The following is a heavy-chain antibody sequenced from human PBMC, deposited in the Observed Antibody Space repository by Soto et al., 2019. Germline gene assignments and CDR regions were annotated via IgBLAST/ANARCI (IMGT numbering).Heavy chain of an antibody. J-gene: IGHJ4*02. D-gene: IGHD3-9*01. V-gene: IGHV4-39*07. Sequence: SETLSLTCTVSGGSISSGYCCDWIRQPPGKGLEWIGSINYSGSTNYSPSLKSRVTLSVDTSKNQFSLKLSSVTAADTAVYYCARESLRYFDWFFFLDYWGQGTLVTVSS. CDR3: ARESLRYFDWFFFLDY. CDR2: INYSGST. CDR1: GGSISSGYC.